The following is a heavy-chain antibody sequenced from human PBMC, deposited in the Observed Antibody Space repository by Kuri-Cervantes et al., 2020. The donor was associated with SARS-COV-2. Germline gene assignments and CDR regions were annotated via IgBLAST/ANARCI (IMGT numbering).Heavy chain of an antibody. J-gene: IGHJ1*01. V-gene: IGHV3-23*01. D-gene: IGHD6-13*01. CDR3: AKDVAAGTRAPPEYFQH. Sequence: GESLKISCTTSGFSFSSYSMSWVRQAPERGLEWVSYISGGGGSTYYADSVEGRFTISRDSSKNTLYLQMNSLRAEDTAVYYCAKDVAAGTRAPPEYFQHWGQGTLVTVSS. CDR1: GFSFSSYS. CDR2: ISGGGGST.